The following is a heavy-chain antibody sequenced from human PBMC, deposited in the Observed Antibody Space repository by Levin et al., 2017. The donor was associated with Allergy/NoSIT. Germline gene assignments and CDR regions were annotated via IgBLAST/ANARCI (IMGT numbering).Heavy chain of an antibody. J-gene: IGHJ4*02. CDR1: GFTFTNAW. CDR2: IKSKTDGGTP. D-gene: IGHD6-19*01. Sequence: GGSLRLSCAASGFTFTNAWMSWVRQAPGKGLEWVGRIKSKTDGGTPDYAAPVKGRFTISRDDSKNTLFLQMNNLKTEDTAVYYCTTEGGSGWDGKFDYWGEGTLVTVSS. CDR3: TTEGGSGWDGKFDY. V-gene: IGHV3-15*01.